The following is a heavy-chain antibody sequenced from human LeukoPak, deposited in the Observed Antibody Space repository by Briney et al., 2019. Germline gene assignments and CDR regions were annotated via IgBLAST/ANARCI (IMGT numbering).Heavy chain of an antibody. CDR1: GYTFTVKF. Sequence: RASVKVSCKTSGYTFTVKFLHWLRQAPGQGLEWMGGIEPNSGGAVYGQNFRGRVTVTRDTSVSIAYMELSRLRSDDTAVYYCAIENYYDSSGYSKAFDYWGQGTLVTVSS. V-gene: IGHV1-2*02. CDR2: IEPNSGGA. D-gene: IGHD3-22*01. CDR3: AIENYYDSSGYSKAFDY. J-gene: IGHJ4*02.